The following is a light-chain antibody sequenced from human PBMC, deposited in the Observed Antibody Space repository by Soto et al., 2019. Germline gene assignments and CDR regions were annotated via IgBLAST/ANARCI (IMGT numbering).Light chain of an antibody. CDR1: SSDVGGYNY. V-gene: IGLV2-8*01. J-gene: IGLJ3*02. CDR2: EVH. Sequence: QSVLTQPPSASGSLGQSVTFSCTGTSSDVGGYNYVSWYQQHPGKAPKLIVYEVHKRPSGVPDRFSGSKSGNTASLTVSGLQAEDEADYHCSSYGGNDWVFDGGTKVTVL. CDR3: SSYGGNDWV.